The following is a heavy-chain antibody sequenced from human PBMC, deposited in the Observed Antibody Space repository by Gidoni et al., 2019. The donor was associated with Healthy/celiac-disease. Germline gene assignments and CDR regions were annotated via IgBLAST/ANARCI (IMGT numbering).Heavy chain of an antibody. D-gene: IGHD1-26*01. CDR2: INPSGGSS. J-gene: IGHJ3*02. Sequence: QVQLVQSGAEVKKPGASVKVSCKASGYTFTSYYIHWVRQAPGQGPEWMGIINPSGGSSSYVQKFQGRVTMTRDTSTSTVYMELSSLRSEDTAVYYCAREEGGRHFISRGAFDIWGQGTMVTVSS. CDR3: AREEGGRHFISRGAFDI. CDR1: GYTFTSYY. V-gene: IGHV1-46*01.